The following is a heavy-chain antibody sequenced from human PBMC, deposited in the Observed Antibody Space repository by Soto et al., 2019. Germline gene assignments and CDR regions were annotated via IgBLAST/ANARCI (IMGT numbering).Heavy chain of an antibody. CDR3: ANPLEDIVVVLAAHALFDY. Sequence: PGGPLRLSCAASGFTFSSYGMHWVRQAPGKGLEWVAVISYDGSNKYYADSVKGRFTISRDNSKNTLYLQMNSLRAEDTAVYYWANPLEDIVVVLAAHALFDYWGQGTLVTVSS. CDR1: GFTFSSYG. CDR2: ISYDGSNK. D-gene: IGHD2-2*01. J-gene: IGHJ4*02. V-gene: IGHV3-30*18.